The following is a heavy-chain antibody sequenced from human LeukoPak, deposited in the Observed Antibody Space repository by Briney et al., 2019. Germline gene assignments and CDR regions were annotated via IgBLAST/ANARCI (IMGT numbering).Heavy chain of an antibody. J-gene: IGHJ5*02. Sequence: GRSLRLSCAASGFTFDDYAMHWVRQAPGKGLEWVSGISWNSGSIGYADSVKGRFTISRDNAKNSLYLQMNSLRAEDTAVYYCARDHWFDPWGQGTLVTVSS. CDR1: GFTFDDYA. CDR2: ISWNSGSI. CDR3: ARDHWFDP. V-gene: IGHV3-9*01.